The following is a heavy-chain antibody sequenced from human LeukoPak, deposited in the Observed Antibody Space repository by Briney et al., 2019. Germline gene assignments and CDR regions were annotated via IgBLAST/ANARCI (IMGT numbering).Heavy chain of an antibody. CDR3: ARDLNAFDI. CDR1: GFTFSIYG. CDR2: ISDDGVVK. V-gene: IGHV3-30*03. J-gene: IGHJ3*02. Sequence: PGRSLRLSCVASGFTFSIYGMHWVRQAPGKGLEWVAVISDDGVVKYYANSVKDRFTISRDKSKNTLYLQMNSLRAEDTAVYYCARDLNAFDIWGQGTMVTVSS.